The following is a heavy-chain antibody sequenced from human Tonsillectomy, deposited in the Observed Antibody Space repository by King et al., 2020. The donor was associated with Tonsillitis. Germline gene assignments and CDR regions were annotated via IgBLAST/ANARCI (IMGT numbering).Heavy chain of an antibody. Sequence: VQLVESGGDLVKPGGSLRLSCAASGFTFSDYAMNWVRQAPGKGLEWVSSISSSSSYIYYADSVKGRFSISRDNAKNSLYLQMKSLRVEDTAVYYCSSSRSDILTGYPLSPIDYWGQGTLVTVSS. CDR3: SSSRSDILTGYPLSPIDY. CDR2: ISSSSSYI. V-gene: IGHV3-21*01. J-gene: IGHJ4*02. D-gene: IGHD3-9*01. CDR1: GFTFSDYA.